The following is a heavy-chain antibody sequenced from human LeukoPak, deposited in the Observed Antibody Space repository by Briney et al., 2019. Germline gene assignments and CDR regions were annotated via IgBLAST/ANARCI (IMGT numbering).Heavy chain of an antibody. CDR1: GFTFSSYA. D-gene: IGHD3-3*01. CDR2: ISYDGANK. Sequence: GRSLRLSCAASGFTFSSYAMQCARPAPGKGLEWGTVISYDGANKSHADCVKGRFTISRYNSKNTLYLPMNSLSAEDTAVYYCARDLRFLEWLPPGAGGMDVWGQGTTVTASS. J-gene: IGHJ6*02. V-gene: IGHV3-30-3*01. CDR3: ARDLRFLEWLPPGAGGMDV.